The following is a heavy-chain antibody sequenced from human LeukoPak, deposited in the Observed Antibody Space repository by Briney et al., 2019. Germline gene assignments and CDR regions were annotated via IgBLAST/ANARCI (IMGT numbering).Heavy chain of an antibody. CDR3: TTVGGTIFGVVIIGGYFDY. J-gene: IGHJ4*02. Sequence: GESLKISCAASGFTFSNAWMSWVRQAPGKGLEWVGRIKSKTDGGTTDYAAPVKGRFTISRDDSKNTLYLQMNSLKTEDTAVYYCTTVGGTIFGVVIIGGYFDYWGQGTLVTVSS. CDR1: GFTFSNAW. CDR2: IKSKTDGGTT. D-gene: IGHD3-3*01. V-gene: IGHV3-15*01.